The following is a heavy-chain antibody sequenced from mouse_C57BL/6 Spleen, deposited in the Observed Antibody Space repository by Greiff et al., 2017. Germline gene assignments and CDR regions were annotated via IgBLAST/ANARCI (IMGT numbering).Heavy chain of an antibody. CDR3: ARRELGRNYFDY. D-gene: IGHD4-1*01. V-gene: IGHV1-80*01. J-gene: IGHJ2*01. CDR1: GYAFSSYW. Sequence: QVQLQQSGAELVKPGASVKISCKASGYAFSSYWMNWVKQRPGKGLEWIGQIYPGDGDTNYNGKFKGKATLTADKSSSTAYMQLSSLTSEDSAVYFCARRELGRNYFDYWGQGTTLTVSS. CDR2: IYPGDGDT.